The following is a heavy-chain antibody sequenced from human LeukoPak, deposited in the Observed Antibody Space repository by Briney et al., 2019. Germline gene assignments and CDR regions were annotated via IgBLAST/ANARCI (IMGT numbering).Heavy chain of an antibody. CDR2: IYYSGST. V-gene: IGHV4-59*01. J-gene: IGHJ4*02. D-gene: IGHD5-24*01. Sequence: KPSETLSLTCTVSGGSISSYYWSWIRQPPGKGLEWIGYIYYSGSTNYNPSLKSRVTISVDTSKNQFSLKLSSVTAADTAVYYCARSPERWLQLLIDYWGQGTLVTVSS. CDR3: ARSPERWLQLLIDY. CDR1: GGSISSYY.